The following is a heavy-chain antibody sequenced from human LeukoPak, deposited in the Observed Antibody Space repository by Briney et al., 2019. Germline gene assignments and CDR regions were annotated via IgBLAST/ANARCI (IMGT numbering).Heavy chain of an antibody. J-gene: IGHJ5*02. D-gene: IGHD3-3*01. CDR1: GFTFSSYD. V-gene: IGHV3-21*01. CDR2: ISSTSNYI. Sequence: GGSLRLSCVASGFTFSSYDMNWVRQAPGKGLEWVSSISSTSNYINYADSVKGRFTISRDHAKSSMYLQMNSLRVDDTAVYYCARTVFGAYNWFDPWGQGALVTVSS. CDR3: ARTVFGAYNWFDP.